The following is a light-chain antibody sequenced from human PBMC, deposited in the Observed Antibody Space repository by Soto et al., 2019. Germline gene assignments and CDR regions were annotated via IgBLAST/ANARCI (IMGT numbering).Light chain of an antibody. CDR2: AAS. CDR3: QQSYSTLTWK. J-gene: IGKJ1*01. V-gene: IGKV1-39*01. Sequence: DIQMTQSPSSLSASVGDRVTITCRASQSISSYLNWYQQKPGKAPKLLIYAASSLQSGVPSRFSGSGSGTDFTLTISSLQPEDFATYYCQQSYSTLTWKFGQGTKV. CDR1: QSISSY.